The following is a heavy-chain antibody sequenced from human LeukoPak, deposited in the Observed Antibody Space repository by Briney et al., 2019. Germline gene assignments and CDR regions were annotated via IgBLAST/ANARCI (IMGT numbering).Heavy chain of an antibody. J-gene: IGHJ5*02. CDR1: GGTFSSYA. CDR3: ARRKIAVAGTGTNWFDP. CDR2: IIPIFGTA. D-gene: IGHD6-19*01. V-gene: IGHV1-69*13. Sequence: SVKVSCKASGGTFSSYAISWVRQAPGQGLEWMGGIIPIFGTANYAQKFQCRVTITADESTSTAYMELSSLRSEDTAVYYCARRKIAVAGTGTNWFDPWGQGTLVTVSS.